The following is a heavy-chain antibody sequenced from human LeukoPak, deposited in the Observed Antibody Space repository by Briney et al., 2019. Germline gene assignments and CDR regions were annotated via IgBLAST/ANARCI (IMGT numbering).Heavy chain of an antibody. J-gene: IGHJ4*02. CDR1: GYTFTSYY. CDR3: ARGTYCSGGSCYSHADY. V-gene: IGHV1-46*01. CDR2: INPSGGST. Sequence: GASVKVSCKASGYTFTSYYMHWVRQAPGQGLEWMGIINPSGGSTSYAQKFQGRVTMTRDMSTSTVYMELSSLRSEDTAVYYCARGTYCSGGSCYSHADYWGQGTLVTVSS. D-gene: IGHD2-15*01.